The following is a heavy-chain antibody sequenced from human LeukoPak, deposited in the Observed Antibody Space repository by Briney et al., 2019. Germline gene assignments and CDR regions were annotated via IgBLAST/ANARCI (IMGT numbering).Heavy chain of an antibody. J-gene: IGHJ5*02. D-gene: IGHD3-3*01. CDR3: ARGAVGAPGWFDP. CDR2: IYTSGST. Sequence: IGRIYTSGSTNYNPSLKSRVTMSVDTSKNQFSLKLSSVTAADTAVYYCARGAVGAPGWFDPWGQGTLVTVSS. V-gene: IGHV4-4*07.